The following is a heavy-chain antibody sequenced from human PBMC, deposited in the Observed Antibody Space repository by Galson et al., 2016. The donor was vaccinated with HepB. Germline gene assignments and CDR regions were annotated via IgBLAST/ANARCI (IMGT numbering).Heavy chain of an antibody. CDR2: IDSRFSYE. V-gene: IGHV3-11*03. Sequence: SLRLSCAASGFRFSDYYMSWVRQAPGKGLEWVSYIDSRFSYEYYADSVKGRFTIARDNRKNLLYLEMNRLTVEDTAIYYCARYGSDPLDYWGQGTLVTVSS. J-gene: IGHJ4*02. CDR1: GFRFSDYY. D-gene: IGHD4-17*01. CDR3: ARYGSDPLDY.